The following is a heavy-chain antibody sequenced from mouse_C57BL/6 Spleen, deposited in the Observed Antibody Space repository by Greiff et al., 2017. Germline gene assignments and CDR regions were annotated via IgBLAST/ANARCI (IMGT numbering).Heavy chain of an antibody. CDR1: DYTFTSYW. CDR2: IDPSDSDT. CDR3: AREVYYILCFAY. Sequence: QVQLQQPGAELVRPGTSVTLSCKASDYTFTSYWMHWVKQRPGQGLEWIGVIDPSDSDTNYNQKFKGKATLTVDTSSSTAYMQLSSLTSEYSAVYYCAREVYYILCFAYWGQGTLGTVSA. D-gene: IGHD1-1*01. V-gene: IGHV1-59*01. J-gene: IGHJ3*01.